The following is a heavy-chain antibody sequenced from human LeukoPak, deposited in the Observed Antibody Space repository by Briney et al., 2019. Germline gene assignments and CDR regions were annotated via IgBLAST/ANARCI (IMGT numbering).Heavy chain of an antibody. D-gene: IGHD5-24*01. J-gene: IGHJ4*02. V-gene: IGHV4-30-4*01. Sequence: SETLSLTCTVSGGSISSGDYYWSWIRQPPGKGLEWIGYIYYSGSTYYNPSLKSRLTLSVDTSKNQFSLKLSSVTAADTAVYYCAGGLDGYNYDYWGQGTLVTVSS. CDR2: IYYSGST. CDR3: AGGLDGYNYDY. CDR1: GGSISSGDYY.